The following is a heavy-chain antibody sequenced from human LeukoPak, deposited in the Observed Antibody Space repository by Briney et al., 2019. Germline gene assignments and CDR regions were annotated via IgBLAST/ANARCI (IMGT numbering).Heavy chain of an antibody. CDR1: GYTFTHYA. V-gene: IGHV7-4-1*02. J-gene: IGHJ4*02. D-gene: IGHD2-15*01. CDR2: ISTNSGNP. CDR3: ARGGYCSGTACYYFDH. Sequence: ASVKVSCKASGYTFTHYAMNWVRQAPGQGLEWMGWISTNSGNPKYAQGSTGRYVFSLDTSVNTAFLHISSLKAEDTAVYYCARGGYCSGTACYYFDHWGQGTQVTVSS.